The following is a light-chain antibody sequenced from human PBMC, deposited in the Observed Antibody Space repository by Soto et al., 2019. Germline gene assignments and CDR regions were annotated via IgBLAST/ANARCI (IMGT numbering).Light chain of an antibody. J-gene: IGLJ3*02. Sequence: QSVLTQPPSVSAATGQKVTISCYGSSSNIGNNYVSWYQQLPGTAPKLLIYDNNKRPSGIPDRFSGSKSGTSATLGITGLQTGDEADYYCGTWDSSLSAGVFGGGTKLTVL. CDR2: DNN. CDR3: GTWDSSLSAGV. V-gene: IGLV1-51*01. CDR1: SSNIGNNY.